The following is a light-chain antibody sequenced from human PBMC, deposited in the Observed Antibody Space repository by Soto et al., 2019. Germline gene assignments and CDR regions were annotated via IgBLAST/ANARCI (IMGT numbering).Light chain of an antibody. J-gene: IGKJ5*01. Sequence: IVLTQSPATLSLSPGARATLSCRASQSVGGYLAWYQQKPGQAPRLLISDASNRATGIPARFRGSGSGTDFTLTISSLEPEDFAVYYCQQRSNWPTITFGQGTRLEIK. CDR1: QSVGGY. CDR2: DAS. CDR3: QQRSNWPTIT. V-gene: IGKV3-11*01.